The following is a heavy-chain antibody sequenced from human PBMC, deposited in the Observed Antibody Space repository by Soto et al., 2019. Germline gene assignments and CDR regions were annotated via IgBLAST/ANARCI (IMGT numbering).Heavy chain of an antibody. V-gene: IGHV1-69*02. Sequence: QVQLVQSGAEVKKPGSSVKVSCKASGGTFSSYTISWVRQAPGQGLEWMGRIIPILGIANYAQKFQGRVTITADKSTRTAYMELSSLRSEDTAVYYCALNLYGDHDYFDYWGQGTLVTVSS. CDR3: ALNLYGDHDYFDY. J-gene: IGHJ4*02. CDR1: GGTFSSYT. D-gene: IGHD4-17*01. CDR2: IIPILGIA.